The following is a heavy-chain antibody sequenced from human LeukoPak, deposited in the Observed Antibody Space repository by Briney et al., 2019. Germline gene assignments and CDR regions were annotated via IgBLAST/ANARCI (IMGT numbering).Heavy chain of an antibody. Sequence: GGSLRLSCVGSGFLFKLFAVGWVRQAPGKGLEWVSVIGGTNEETDYADSVRGHFTISRDNSKNTLYLQMNSLRAEDTAVYYCAREASNSYDAFDIWGQGTMVTVSS. CDR2: IGGTNEET. D-gene: IGHD5-18*01. CDR1: GFLFKLFA. V-gene: IGHV3-23*01. J-gene: IGHJ3*02. CDR3: AREASNSYDAFDI.